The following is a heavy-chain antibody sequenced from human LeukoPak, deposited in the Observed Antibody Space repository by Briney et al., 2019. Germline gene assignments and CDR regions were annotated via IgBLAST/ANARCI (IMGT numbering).Heavy chain of an antibody. CDR1: GFTSGTYT. V-gene: IGHV3-23*01. Sequence: GGSLRLSCAASGFTSGTYTMSWVRQVPGQGLEWVAGISADGARTYYAGSVQGRFTISRDNANNMLNLQLSALRADDAAVYYCAKDRGGLPHPIWFDSWGQGTMVAVSS. CDR3: AKDRGGLPHPIWFDS. D-gene: IGHD2-21*01. J-gene: IGHJ5*01. CDR2: ISADGART.